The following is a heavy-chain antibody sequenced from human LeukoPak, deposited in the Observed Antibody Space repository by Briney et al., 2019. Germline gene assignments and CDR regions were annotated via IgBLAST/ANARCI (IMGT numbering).Heavy chain of an antibody. V-gene: IGHV1-8*01. CDR3: ARGLGESYGYYYYYYMDV. CDR2: MNPNSGNT. Sequence: DSVKVSCKASGYTFSSYDINWVRQATGQGLDWMGWMNPNSGNTGYAQKFQGRVTITRNTSISTAYMELSSLRSEDTAVYYCARGLGESYGYYYYYYMDVWGKGTMVTVSS. J-gene: IGHJ6*03. D-gene: IGHD5-18*01. CDR1: GYTFSSYD.